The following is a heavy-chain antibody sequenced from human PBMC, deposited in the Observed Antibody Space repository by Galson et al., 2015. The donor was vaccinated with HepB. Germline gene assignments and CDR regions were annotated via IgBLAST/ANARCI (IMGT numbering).Heavy chain of an antibody. Sequence: SETLSLTCTVSGGSINSEYWSWIRQAAGKGPEYIGRIFMSGSSNYNPSLKSRATMSIDTSRSQISLKMKSVTAADTAMYYCARELMLPMGFDYWGQGILVTVSS. J-gene: IGHJ4*02. V-gene: IGHV4-4*07. CDR3: ARELMLPMGFDY. D-gene: IGHD3-10*02. CDR1: GGSINSEY. CDR2: IFMSGSS.